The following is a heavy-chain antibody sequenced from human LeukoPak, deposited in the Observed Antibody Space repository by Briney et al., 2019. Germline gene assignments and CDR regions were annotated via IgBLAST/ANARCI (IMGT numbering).Heavy chain of an antibody. CDR3: AKDWHILTGRNCFDP. J-gene: IGHJ5*02. CDR2: INTISGGT. CDR1: GYTFTAYY. Sequence: ASVKVSCKASGYTFTAYYIHWVRQAPGQGLEWIGWINTISGGTNYAQKFQGRVTMSTDTSTSTAYMELRSLTFDDTAIYYCAKDWHILTGRNCFDPWGQGTLVTVSS. V-gene: IGHV1-2*02. D-gene: IGHD3-9*01.